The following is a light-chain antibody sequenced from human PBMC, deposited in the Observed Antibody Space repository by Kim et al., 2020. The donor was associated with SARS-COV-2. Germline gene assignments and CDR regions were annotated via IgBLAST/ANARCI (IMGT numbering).Light chain of an antibody. CDR2: RNN. J-gene: IGLJ2*01. CDR1: SSNIGSNY. V-gene: IGLV1-47*01. CDR3: AAWDDSLSAAEV. Sequence: ELTQPPSASGTPGQRVTISCSGSSSNIGSNYVYWYQQLPGTAPKLLIYRNNQRPSGVPDRFSGSKSGTSASLAISGLRSEDEADYYCAAWDDSLSAAEVFGGGTQLTVL.